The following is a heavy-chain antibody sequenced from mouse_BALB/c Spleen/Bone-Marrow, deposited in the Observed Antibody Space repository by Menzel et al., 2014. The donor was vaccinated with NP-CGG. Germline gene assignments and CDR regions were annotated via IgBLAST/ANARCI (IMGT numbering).Heavy chain of an antibody. J-gene: IGHJ2*01. D-gene: IGHD2-14*01. V-gene: IGHV1-80*01. CDR2: IYPGDGET. CDR3: ARKYRDS. CDR1: GYPFSSYW. Sequence: QVQLQQPGAELVRPGSSVKISCKASGYPFSSYWMNWVKQRPGQGLEWIGQIYPGDGETNYNGKFKGNATLTADKSSSTAYMQLISLTSEDSAVYFCARKYRDSWGHGTPLTVSS.